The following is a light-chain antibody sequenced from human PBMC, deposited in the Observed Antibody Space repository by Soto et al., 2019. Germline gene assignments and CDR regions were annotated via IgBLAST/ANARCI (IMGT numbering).Light chain of an antibody. Sequence: EVVLTQSPGTLSLSPGERATLSCRASQSVSNNYLAWYQQKPGQAPRLLIFGSSDRATGIPDRFSGSGSGTDFALTISRLEPEDVAVYYCQRYGSSPPYSFGQGTKLEIK. V-gene: IGKV3-20*01. J-gene: IGKJ2*01. CDR2: GSS. CDR3: QRYGSSPPYS. CDR1: QSVSNNY.